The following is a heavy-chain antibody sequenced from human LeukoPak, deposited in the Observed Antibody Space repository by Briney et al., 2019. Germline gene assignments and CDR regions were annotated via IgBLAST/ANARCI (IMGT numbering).Heavy chain of an antibody. D-gene: IGHD2-2*03. V-gene: IGHV1-18*04. CDR3: ARLDIVVVPAAMESWFDP. J-gene: IGHJ5*02. CDR2: ISAYNGNT. Sequence: ASVKVSCKASGYTFTGYYMHWVRQAPGQGLEWMGWISAYNGNTNYAQKLQGRVTMTTDTSTSTTYMELRSLRSDDTAVYYCARLDIVVVPAAMESWFDPWGQGTLVTVSS. CDR1: GYTFTGYY.